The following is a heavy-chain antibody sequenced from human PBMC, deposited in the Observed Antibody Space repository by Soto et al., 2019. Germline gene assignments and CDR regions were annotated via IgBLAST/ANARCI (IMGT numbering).Heavy chain of an antibody. J-gene: IGHJ3*02. D-gene: IGHD3-3*01. Sequence: EVQLVESGGGLVQPGGSLRLSCAASGFTFSSYSMNWVRQPPGKGLVLVSYISSSSSTIYDADSVKSRFTISRDNAKNSLVLQGNCLRDEGTAVYYCAGDKDLYYDVWSGCYILGQGTMVIFSS. CDR2: ISSSSSTI. V-gene: IGHV3-48*02. CDR1: GFTFSSYS. CDR3: AGDKDLYYDVWSGCYI.